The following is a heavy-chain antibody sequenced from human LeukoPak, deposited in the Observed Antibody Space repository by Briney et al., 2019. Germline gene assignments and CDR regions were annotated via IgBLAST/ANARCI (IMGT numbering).Heavy chain of an antibody. J-gene: IGHJ4*02. CDR3: ARDQKLRYSTSHNPQSFDY. Sequence: ASVKVSCKASGYTFSSYYMHWVRQAPGQGLEWMGIINPSGGSTSYAQKFQGRVTMTTDTSTSTAYMELRSLRSDDTAVYYCARDQKLRYSTSHNPQSFDYWGQGTLVTVSS. CDR2: INPSGGST. CDR1: GYTFSSYY. D-gene: IGHD4-11*01. V-gene: IGHV1-46*01.